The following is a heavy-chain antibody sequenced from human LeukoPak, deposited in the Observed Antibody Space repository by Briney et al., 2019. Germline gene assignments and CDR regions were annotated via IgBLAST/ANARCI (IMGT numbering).Heavy chain of an antibody. V-gene: IGHV3-53*01. CDR2: IYSGGST. CDR1: GFTVSSNY. Sequence: GGSLRLSCAASGFTVSSNYMSWVRQAPGKGLEWVSVIYSGGSTYYADSVKGRFTISRDNSKNTLYLQMNSLRAEDTAVYYCAKELSEMATISPFDYWGQGTLVTVSS. J-gene: IGHJ4*02. CDR3: AKELSEMATISPFDY. D-gene: IGHD5-24*01.